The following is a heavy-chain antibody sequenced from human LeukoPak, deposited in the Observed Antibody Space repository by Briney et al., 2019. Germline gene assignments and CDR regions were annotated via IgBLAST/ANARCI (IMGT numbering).Heavy chain of an antibody. CDR1: GFIFISHG. CDR2: IRADGSDK. CDR3: VRDFNWAFDY. Sequence: PGGSLRLSCAASGFIFISHGMHWARQAPDKGLEWVAMIRADGSDKWYAESVKGRFSISRDNSRNMVYLQMNSLRPEDTAVYYCVRDFNWAFDYWGQGTLATVSS. D-gene: IGHD1-1*01. V-gene: IGHV3-30*02. J-gene: IGHJ4*02.